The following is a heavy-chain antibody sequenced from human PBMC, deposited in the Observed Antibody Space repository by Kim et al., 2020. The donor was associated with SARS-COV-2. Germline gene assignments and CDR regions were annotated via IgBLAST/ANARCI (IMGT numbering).Heavy chain of an antibody. CDR3: ARRGYCSSTSCYKDFWSGYPYAGYYYMDV. CDR2: IKQDGSEK. Sequence: GGSLRLSCAASGFTFSSYWMSWVRQAPGKGLEWVANIKQDGSEKYYVDSVKGRFTISRDNAKNSLYLQMNSLRAEDTAVYYCARRGYCSSTSCYKDFWSGYPYAGYYYMDVRGKGTTVTVSS. CDR1: GFTFSSYW. V-gene: IGHV3-7*01. D-gene: IGHD2-2*02. J-gene: IGHJ6*03.